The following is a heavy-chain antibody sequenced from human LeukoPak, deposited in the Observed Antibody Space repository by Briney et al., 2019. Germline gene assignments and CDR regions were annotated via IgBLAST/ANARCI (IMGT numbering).Heavy chain of an antibody. J-gene: IGHJ3*02. CDR3: ARSLRYCSSTSCYPDDAFDI. CDR2: ISSSGSTI. CDR1: GFTLDDHA. D-gene: IGHD2-2*01. V-gene: IGHV3-11*04. Sequence: GRSLRLSCAASGFTLDDHAMHWVRQAPGKGLEWVSYISSSGSTIYYADSVKGRFTISRDNAKNSLYLQMNSLRAEDTAVYYCARSLRYCSSTSCYPDDAFDIWGQGTMVTVSS.